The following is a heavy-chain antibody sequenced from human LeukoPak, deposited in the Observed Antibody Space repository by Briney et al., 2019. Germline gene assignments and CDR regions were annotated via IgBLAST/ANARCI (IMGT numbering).Heavy chain of an antibody. Sequence: GGSLRLSCAASGFTFSTYGMHWVRQAPGKGLEWVAFIQYDGINKFYAGSVKGRFTVSRDNSKNTVFLQMNSLRPEDTAVYYCAKEVQLLPFDYWGQGTLVTVSS. V-gene: IGHV3-30*02. CDR1: GFTFSTYG. D-gene: IGHD6-6*01. J-gene: IGHJ4*02. CDR2: IQYDGINK. CDR3: AKEVQLLPFDY.